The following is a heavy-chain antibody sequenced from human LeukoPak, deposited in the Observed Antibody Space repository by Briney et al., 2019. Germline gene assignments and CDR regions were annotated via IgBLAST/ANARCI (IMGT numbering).Heavy chain of an antibody. D-gene: IGHD4-17*01. CDR1: GFTFSSYA. CDR3: AIRPNFGDYVTLDY. V-gene: IGHV3-23*01. Sequence: PGGSLRLSCAASGFTFSSYAMSWVRQAPGKGLEWVSAISGSGGSTYYADSVKGRFTISRDNSKNTLWLQMNSLRAEDTAVYYCAIRPNFGDYVTLDYWGQGTLVTVSS. J-gene: IGHJ4*02. CDR2: ISGSGGST.